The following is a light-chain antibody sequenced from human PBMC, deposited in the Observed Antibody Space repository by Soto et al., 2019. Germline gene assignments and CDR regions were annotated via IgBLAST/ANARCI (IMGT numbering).Light chain of an antibody. CDR3: QQYYSNPRT. CDR2: WAS. J-gene: IGKJ1*01. CDR1: QSVLYSSNNKNY. V-gene: IGKV4-1*01. Sequence: DIVMTQSPGSLAVSLGERATINCKSSQSVLYSSNNKNYLAWYLQKPGQPPKLLIYWASTRESGVPDRFSGSGSGTDFTLTIRSLQAEDVAVYYCQQYYSNPRTFGQGTKVEIK.